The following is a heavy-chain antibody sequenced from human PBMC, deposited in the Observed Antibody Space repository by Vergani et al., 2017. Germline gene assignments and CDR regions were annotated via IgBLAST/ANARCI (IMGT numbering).Heavy chain of an antibody. V-gene: IGHV4-39*01. D-gene: IGHD3-9*01. CDR3: ARTESFILRYFHWAL. J-gene: IGHJ4*02. CDR1: GGSITSSSYY. Sequence: QLHLQESGPGLVKPSETLSLTCTVSGGSITSSSYYWGWIRQPPGKGLEWIGNIYHSWGAYYNPSLKGRVTISVDTSKNQFSLEVTSVTAADTAIYFCARTESFILRYFHWALWGQGTLVTVSS. CDR2: IYHSWGA.